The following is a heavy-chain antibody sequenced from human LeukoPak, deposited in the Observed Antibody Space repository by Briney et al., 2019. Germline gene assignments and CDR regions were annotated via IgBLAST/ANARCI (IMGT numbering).Heavy chain of an antibody. Sequence: ASVKVSCKVSGYTLTELSMHWVRQAPGKGLEWMGGFDPEDGETIYAQKFQGRVTMTEDTSTDTAYMELSSLRSEDTAVYYCARYCSSTSCFDYWGQGTLVTVSS. CDR1: GYTLTELS. J-gene: IGHJ4*02. V-gene: IGHV1-24*01. CDR3: ARYCSSTSCFDY. CDR2: FDPEDGET. D-gene: IGHD2-2*01.